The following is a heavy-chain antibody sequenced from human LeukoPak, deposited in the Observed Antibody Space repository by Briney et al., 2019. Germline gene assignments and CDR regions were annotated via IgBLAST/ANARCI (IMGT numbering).Heavy chain of an antibody. CDR1: GFTFSSYA. J-gene: IGHJ6*02. V-gene: IGHV3-30-3*01. CDR3: ARAGTRTYYYYYGMDV. D-gene: IGHD2-2*01. CDR2: ISYDGSNK. Sequence: GGSLRLSCAASGFTFSSYAMHWVRQAPGKGLEWVAVISYDGSNKYYADSVKGRFTISRDNSKNTLYLQMNSLRAEDTAVYYCARAGTRTYYYYYGMDVWGQGTTVTVSS.